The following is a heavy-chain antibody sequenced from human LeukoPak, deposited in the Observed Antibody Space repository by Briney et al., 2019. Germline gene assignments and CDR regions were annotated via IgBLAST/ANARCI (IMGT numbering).Heavy chain of an antibody. J-gene: IGHJ4*02. CDR3: AKDRWGSGWYSDY. CDR2: TSYDGSNK. V-gene: IGHV3-30*18. D-gene: IGHD6-19*01. CDR1: GFTFSSYR. Sequence: GRSLRLSCAASGFTFSSYRMHWVRQAPGKGLEWVAVTSYDGSNKYNADSVKGRFTISRDNSKNTLYLQMNSLRAEDTAVYYCAKDRWGSGWYSDYWGQGTLVTVSS.